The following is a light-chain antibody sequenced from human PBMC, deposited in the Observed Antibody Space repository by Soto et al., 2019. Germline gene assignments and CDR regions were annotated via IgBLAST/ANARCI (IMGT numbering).Light chain of an antibody. CDR2: DAS. J-gene: IGKJ4*01. V-gene: IGKV3-11*01. Sequence: EIVLTQSPATLSLLPGERATLSCRASQSVRTYLAWYQKKPGQAPRLLISDASKKATGIPARFSGSGSGTDFPLTISSLEAEDSAVYYCHQRSNWPRTFGGGSKVEI. CDR1: QSVRTY. CDR3: HQRSNWPRT.